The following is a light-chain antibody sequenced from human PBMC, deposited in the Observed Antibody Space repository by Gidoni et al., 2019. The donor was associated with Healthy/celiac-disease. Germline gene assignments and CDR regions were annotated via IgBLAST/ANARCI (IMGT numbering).Light chain of an antibody. J-gene: IGLJ1*01. V-gene: IGLV2-23*01. CDR1: SSDVGSYNL. CDR3: FSYAGSSTFV. CDR2: EGS. Sequence: QYALTQPASVSGSPGQSITISCTGTSSDVGSYNLVSWYQQPPGKAPKLMIYEGSKRPSGVSNRFSGSKSGNTASLTISGLQAEDEADYYCFSYAGSSTFVFGTGTKVTVL.